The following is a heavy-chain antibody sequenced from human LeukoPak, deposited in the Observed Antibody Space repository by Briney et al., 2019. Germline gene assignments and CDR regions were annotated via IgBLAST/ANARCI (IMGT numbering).Heavy chain of an antibody. CDR1: GFTFGSYA. CDR2: IYIDGRI. CDR3: ARGVSAAGSYYFDS. V-gene: IGHV3-23*03. Sequence: GGSLRLSCAASGFTFGSYAMSWVRQAPGKGLECVSVIYIDGRIYYADTVRGRFTISRDDSKNTVYLQLNNLRADDTALYSCARGVSAAGSYYFDSWGQGTLVTVSS. D-gene: IGHD6-13*01. J-gene: IGHJ4*02.